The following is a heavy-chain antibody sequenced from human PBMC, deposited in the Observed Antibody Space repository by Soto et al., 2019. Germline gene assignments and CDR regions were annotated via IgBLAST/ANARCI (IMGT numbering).Heavy chain of an antibody. J-gene: IGHJ6*02. Sequence: ASVKVSCKASGYTFTSYYMHWVRQAPGQGLEWMGIINPSGGSTSYAQKFQGRVTMTRDTSTSTVYMELSSLRSEDTAVYYCARNFRLGYDSSGYHPLPYYYYGMDVWGQGTTVTVSS. D-gene: IGHD3-22*01. CDR3: ARNFRLGYDSSGYHPLPYYYYGMDV. CDR1: GYTFTSYY. CDR2: INPSGGST. V-gene: IGHV1-46*03.